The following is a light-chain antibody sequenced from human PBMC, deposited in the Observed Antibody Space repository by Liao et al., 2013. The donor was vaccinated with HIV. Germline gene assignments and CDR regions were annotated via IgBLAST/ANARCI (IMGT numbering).Light chain of an antibody. CDR3: QVWDSSSDHPV. Sequence: SYVLTQPPSVSVAPGKTARITCGGNNIGSKSVHWYQQKPGQAPVLVIYYDSDRPSGIPERFSGSNSGNTPTLTISRVEAGDEADYYCQVWDSSSDHPVFGGGTKLTVL. CDR1: NIGSKS. J-gene: IGLJ3*02. CDR2: YDS. V-gene: IGLV3-21*04.